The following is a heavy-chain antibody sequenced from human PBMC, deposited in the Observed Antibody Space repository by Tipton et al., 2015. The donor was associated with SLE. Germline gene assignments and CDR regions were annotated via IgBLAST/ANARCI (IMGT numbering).Heavy chain of an antibody. D-gene: IGHD4/OR15-4a*01. CDR1: GGSIGFDY. CDR3: ARHHPLMTVASFDY. V-gene: IGHV4-4*07. CDR2: VYSSGDR. Sequence: TLSLTCTVSGGSIGFDYWSWIRQSAGRGLAGIGRVYSSGDRDYNPSLRSRVTMSVDTSKDQFSLKLTSLTAADTAVYYCARHHPLMTVASFDYWGQGSLLIVSS. J-gene: IGHJ4*02.